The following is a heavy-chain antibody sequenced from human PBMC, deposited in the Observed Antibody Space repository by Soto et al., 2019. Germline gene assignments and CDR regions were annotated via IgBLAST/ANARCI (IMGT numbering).Heavy chain of an antibody. Sequence: GGSLRLSCAASGFAFSSYAMAWVRQAPGKGLEWVSGISGSGGSRGYGDSVKGRFTISRDKSKSTLYLQMNSLRAEDTAIYYCAKDSKTVTGASFFDYWGQGTLVTVSS. CDR1: GFAFSSYA. V-gene: IGHV3-23*01. D-gene: IGHD6-19*01. CDR3: AKDSKTVTGASFFDY. CDR2: ISGSGGSR. J-gene: IGHJ4*02.